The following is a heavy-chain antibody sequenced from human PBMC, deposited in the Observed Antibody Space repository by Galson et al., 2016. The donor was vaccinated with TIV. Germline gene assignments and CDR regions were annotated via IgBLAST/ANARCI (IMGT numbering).Heavy chain of an antibody. CDR2: FSHRRTS. J-gene: IGHJ4*02. D-gene: IGHD3-22*01. Sequence: SETLSLTCAVSGYSISSGLYWAWIRQPPGKGLEWLGTFSHRRTSYYNPSHKSRVTVSVDTSKNQVSLHLTSVTAADTAVYYCAKRDNGGYDVDFWGQGTLVSVSS. V-gene: IGHV4-38-2*01. CDR1: GYSISSGLY. CDR3: AKRDNGGYDVDF.